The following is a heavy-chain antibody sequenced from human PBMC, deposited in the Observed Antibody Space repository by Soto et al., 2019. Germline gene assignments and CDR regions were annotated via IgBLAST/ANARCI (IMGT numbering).Heavy chain of an antibody. CDR1: GYRFTNWA. D-gene: IGHD3-10*01. J-gene: IGHJ6*03. CDR2: AHPYNGDT. V-gene: IGHV1-18*01. CDR3: ASDRSGNCRMYV. Sequence: QAQLLQSRPEAKETGASVKVSCTASGYRFTNWAGNWLRQAPGQGPEGMGRAHPYNGDTIYAPNLQDRGDTTADTATTTVYMELRKLNADATAVYFCASDRSGNCRMYVWGWGTQVSFSS.